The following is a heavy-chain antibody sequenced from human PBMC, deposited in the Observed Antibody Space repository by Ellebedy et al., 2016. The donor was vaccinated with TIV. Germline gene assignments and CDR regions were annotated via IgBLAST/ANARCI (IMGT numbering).Heavy chain of an antibody. CDR1: GGSVSSISYY. CDR3: AKDVAADAFDI. J-gene: IGHJ3*02. D-gene: IGHD2-21*01. V-gene: IGHV4-61*03. CDR2: IYYSGST. Sequence: SETLSLTCSVSGGSVSSISYYWSWIRQPPGKGLEWIGYIYYSGSTNYNPSLKRRVTISVDPSKNHFSLTLSSVTAADTAVYYCAKDVAADAFDIWGQGTMVTVSS.